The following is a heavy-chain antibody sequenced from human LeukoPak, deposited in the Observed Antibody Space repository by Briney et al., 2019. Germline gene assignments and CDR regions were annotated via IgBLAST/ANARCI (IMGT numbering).Heavy chain of an antibody. CDR2: ISYDGSNK. Sequence: GGSLRPSCAASGFTFSSYAMHWVRQAPGKGLEWVAVISYDGSNKYYADSVKGRFTISRDNSKNTLYLQMNSLRAEDTAVYYCARESYWGQGTLVTVSS. CDR1: GFTFSSYA. J-gene: IGHJ4*02. CDR3: ARESY. V-gene: IGHV3-30-3*01.